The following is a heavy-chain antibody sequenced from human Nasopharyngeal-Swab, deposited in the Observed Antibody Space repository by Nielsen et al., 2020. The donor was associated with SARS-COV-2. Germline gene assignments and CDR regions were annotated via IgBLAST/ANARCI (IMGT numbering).Heavy chain of an antibody. CDR3: ATLHYYDSSGTFDY. Sequence: GGSLRLSCAASGFTFSSYGMPWVRQAPGKGLEWVAVISYDGSTKYYADSVKGRFPISRDNSKNTLYLQMNSLRAEDTAVYYCATLHYYDSSGTFDYWGQGTLVTVSS. D-gene: IGHD3-22*01. V-gene: IGHV3-30*03. CDR2: ISYDGSTK. CDR1: GFTFSSYG. J-gene: IGHJ4*02.